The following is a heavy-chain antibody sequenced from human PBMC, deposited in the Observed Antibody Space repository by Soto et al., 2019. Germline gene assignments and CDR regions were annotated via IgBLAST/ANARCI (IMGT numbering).Heavy chain of an antibody. J-gene: IGHJ4*02. CDR1: GFNFGAYW. CDR3: AREKAAAHFDF. Sequence: GSLRLSCTASGFNFGAYWMSWVRQAPGKGLVWVANMKQDGIEQYYVDSVEGRFTISRDNTKNSLYLQMNSLRAADTAVYYCAREKAAAHFDFWGQGALVTVSS. V-gene: IGHV3-7*03. CDR2: MKQDGIEQ. D-gene: IGHD6-13*01.